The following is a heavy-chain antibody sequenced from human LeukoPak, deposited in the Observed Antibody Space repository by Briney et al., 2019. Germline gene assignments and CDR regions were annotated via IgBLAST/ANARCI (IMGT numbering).Heavy chain of an antibody. J-gene: IGHJ4*02. CDR2: IIPILGIA. CDR3: ASRYDFWSGSTDY. CDR1: GGTFSSYT. Sequence: GASVKVSCKASGGTFSSYTISWVRQAPGQGLEWMGRIIPILGIANYAQKFQGRVMITADKSTSTAYMELSSLRSEDTAVYYCASRYDFWSGSTDYWGQGTLVTVSS. D-gene: IGHD3-3*01. V-gene: IGHV1-69*02.